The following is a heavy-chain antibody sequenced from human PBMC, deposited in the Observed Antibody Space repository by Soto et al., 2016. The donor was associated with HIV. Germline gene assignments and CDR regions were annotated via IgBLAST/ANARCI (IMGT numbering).Heavy chain of an antibody. Sequence: EVQLLESGGGLVQPGGSLRLSCAASGFTFSSYAMSWVRQAPGKGLEWVSAISGSGGSTYYADSVKGRFTISRDNSKNTLYLQMNSLRAEDTAVYYCAKDLGLYGPYESPGMWYWNYWGQGTLVTVSS. CDR2: ISGSGGST. V-gene: IGHV3-23*01. CDR1: GFTFSSYA. J-gene: IGHJ4*02. CDR3: AKDLGLYGPYESPGMWYWNY. D-gene: IGHD2-8*02.